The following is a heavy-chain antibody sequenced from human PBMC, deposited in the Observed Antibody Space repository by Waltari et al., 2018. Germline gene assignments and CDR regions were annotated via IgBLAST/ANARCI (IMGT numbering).Heavy chain of an antibody. J-gene: IGHJ4*02. D-gene: IGHD3-16*01. V-gene: IGHV4-34*01. Sequence: QVQLQQWGAGRLKPSETLSLTCAVYGGSFSGYYWSWVRQPPGKGLEWIGEINHSGSTNYNPSLKSRVTISVDTSKNQFSLKLSSVTAADTAVYYCARHRGNGDTSFDYWGQGTLVTVSS. CDR2: INHSGST. CDR3: ARHRGNGDTSFDY. CDR1: GGSFSGYY.